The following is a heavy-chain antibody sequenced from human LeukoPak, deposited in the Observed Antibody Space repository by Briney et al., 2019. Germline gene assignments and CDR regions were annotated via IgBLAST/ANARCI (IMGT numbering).Heavy chain of an antibody. V-gene: IGHV3-23*01. J-gene: IGHJ3*02. CDR2: ISGSGGST. Sequence: GASLRLSCAASGFTFSSYAMSWVRQAPGKGLEWVSAISGSGGSTYYADSVKGRFTISRDNSKNTLYLQMNSLRAEDTAVYYCAKVIPGSSSRLWGAFGIWGQGTMVTVSS. CDR3: AKVIPGSSSRLWGAFGI. D-gene: IGHD3-16*01. CDR1: GFTFSSYA.